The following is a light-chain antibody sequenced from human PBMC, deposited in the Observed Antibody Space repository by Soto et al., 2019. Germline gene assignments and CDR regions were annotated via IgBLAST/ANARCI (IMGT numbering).Light chain of an antibody. CDR2: DVY. V-gene: IGLV2-14*03. CDR1: RGDIGGYNY. CDR3: SSYTSSTTLV. Sequence: QSALTQPASVSASPGQSITISCTGTRGDIGGYNYVSWYQQHPGKAPKLMIYDVYHRPSGVSNRFSASKSGNTASLTISGLQAEDEADYYCSSYTSSTTLVFGTGNKLTVL. J-gene: IGLJ1*01.